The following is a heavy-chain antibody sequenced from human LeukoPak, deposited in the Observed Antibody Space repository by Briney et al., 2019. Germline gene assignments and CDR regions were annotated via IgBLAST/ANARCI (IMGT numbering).Heavy chain of an antibody. V-gene: IGHV4-30-4*01. CDR3: ARVVGQLRFLEWDYYFDY. CDR1: GASISGSNYY. D-gene: IGHD3-3*01. J-gene: IGHJ4*02. CDR2: IYTSGST. Sequence: SQTLSLTCTVSGASISGSNYYWSWIRQPPGKGLEWIGYIYTSGSTNYNPSLKSRVTMSVDTSKNQFSLKLSSVTAADTAVYYCARVVGQLRFLEWDYYFDYWGQGTLVTVSS.